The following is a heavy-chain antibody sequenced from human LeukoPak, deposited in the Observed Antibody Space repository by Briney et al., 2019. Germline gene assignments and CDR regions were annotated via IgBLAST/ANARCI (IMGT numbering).Heavy chain of an antibody. J-gene: IGHJ5*02. D-gene: IGHD6-13*01. Sequence: SETLSLTCTVSGGSISSYYWSWIRQPPGKGLEWIGYIYTSGSTNYNPSLKSRVTVSVDTSKNQFSLKLSSVTAADTAVYYCARSSWYGGAHWFDPWGQGTLVTVSS. CDR1: GGSISSYY. V-gene: IGHV4-4*09. CDR2: IYTSGST. CDR3: ARSSWYGGAHWFDP.